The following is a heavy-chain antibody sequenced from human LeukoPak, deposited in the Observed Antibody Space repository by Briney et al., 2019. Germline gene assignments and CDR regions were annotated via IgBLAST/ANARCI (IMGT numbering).Heavy chain of an antibody. V-gene: IGHV4-59*08. CDR2: IYYSGST. J-gene: IGHJ4*02. CDR1: GGSISSYY. CDR3: ARHRRFLEWLGTDY. Sequence: PSETLSLTCTVSGGSISSYYWSWIRQPPGKGLEWIGYIYYSGSTNYNPSLKSRVTISVDTSKNQCSLKLSSVTAADTAVYYCARHRRFLEWLGTDYWGQGTLVTVA. D-gene: IGHD3-3*01.